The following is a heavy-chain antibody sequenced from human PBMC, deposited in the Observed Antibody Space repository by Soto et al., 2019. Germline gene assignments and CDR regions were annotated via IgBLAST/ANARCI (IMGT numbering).Heavy chain of an antibody. V-gene: IGHV4-4*07. Sequence: QVQLQESGPGLVKPSETLPLTCTVSGGSISSYYCSWIRQAAGKGLEWIGRIHTSGSPNYNPSLKSRVTMSADTSKNQFSLKLTSVTAADTAVYYCATGGTYFDYWGQGTLVTVSS. CDR2: IHTSGSP. J-gene: IGHJ4*02. CDR3: ATGGTYFDY. CDR1: GGSISSYY.